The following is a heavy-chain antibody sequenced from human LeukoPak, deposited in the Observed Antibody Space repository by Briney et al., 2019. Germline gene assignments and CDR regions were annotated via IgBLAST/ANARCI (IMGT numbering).Heavy chain of an antibody. D-gene: IGHD3-3*01. CDR1: GGSISSGGYS. Sequence: PSQTLSLTCAVSGGSISSGGYSWSWIRQPPGKGLEWIGYIYYSGSTYYNPSLKSRVTISVDTSKNQFSLKLSSVTAADTAVYYCARSGYNLITTGWFDPWGQGTLVTVSS. J-gene: IGHJ5*02. CDR2: IYYSGST. V-gene: IGHV4-30-4*07. CDR3: ARSGYNLITTGWFDP.